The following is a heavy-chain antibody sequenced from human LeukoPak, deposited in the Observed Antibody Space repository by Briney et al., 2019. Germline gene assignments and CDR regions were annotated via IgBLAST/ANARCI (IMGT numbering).Heavy chain of an antibody. CDR2: ISSSSSYI. Sequence: AGGSLRLSCAASGFTFSSYSMNWVRQAPGKGLEWVSSISSSSSYIYYADSVKGRFTISRDNAKNSLYLQMNSLRAEDTAVYYCAREKSAAVDYWGQGTLVTVSS. D-gene: IGHD6-13*01. J-gene: IGHJ4*02. V-gene: IGHV3-21*01. CDR1: GFTFSSYS. CDR3: AREKSAAVDY.